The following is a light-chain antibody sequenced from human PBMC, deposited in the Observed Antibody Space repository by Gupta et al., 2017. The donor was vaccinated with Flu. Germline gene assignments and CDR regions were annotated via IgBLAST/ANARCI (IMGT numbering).Light chain of an antibody. J-gene: IGLJ3*02. CDR2: KSN. V-gene: IGLV1-47*01. Sequence: SVLTQPPSASGTPGQRVTIHCSGSSSNIGSNYVYWYQQIPGTAPKLLIYKSNQRHSGVPDRFSGSKSGTSASLAISGLRSEDEADYYCAAWDDSLSGGVFGGGTKLSVL. CDR3: AAWDDSLSGGV. CDR1: SSNIGSNY.